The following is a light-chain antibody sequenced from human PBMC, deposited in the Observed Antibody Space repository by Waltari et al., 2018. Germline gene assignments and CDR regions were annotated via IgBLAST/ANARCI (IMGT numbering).Light chain of an antibody. J-gene: IGLJ1*01. CDR1: SSDVGNYNL. CDR2: EVT. Sequence: QSGLTQPASVSGSPGQSIHIPRTRTSSDVGNYNLVPWYQQYPGKAPNLMVYEVTKRTSGVSDRFSGSKSGNTASLTIYGLQSEDEADYYCCSYAGLGIYVFGTGTKVTVL. V-gene: IGLV2-23*02. CDR3: CSYAGLGIYV.